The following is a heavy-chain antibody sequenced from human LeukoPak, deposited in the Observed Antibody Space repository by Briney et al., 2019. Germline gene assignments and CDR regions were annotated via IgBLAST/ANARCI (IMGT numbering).Heavy chain of an antibody. D-gene: IGHD4-23*01. CDR1: GGTFSSYA. J-gene: IGHJ6*03. Sequence: SVKVSCKTSGGTFSSYAISWVRQAPGQGLEWMGRIIPIFGTANYAQKFQGRVTITTDESTSTAYMELSSLRSEDTAVYYCASKEGKVVTPYYYYYMDVWGKGTTVTVSS. V-gene: IGHV1-69*05. CDR3: ASKEGKVVTPYYYYYMDV. CDR2: IIPIFGTA.